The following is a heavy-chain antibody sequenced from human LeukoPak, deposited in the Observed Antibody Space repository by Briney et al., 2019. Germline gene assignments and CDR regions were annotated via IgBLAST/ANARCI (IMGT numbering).Heavy chain of an antibody. J-gene: IGHJ4*02. V-gene: IGHV3-30-3*01. CDR1: GFTFRSYA. CDR2: ISYDGSNK. Sequence: PGRSLRLSCAASGFTFRSYAMHWVRQAPGKGLEWVAVISYDGSNKYYADSVKGRFTISRDNSKNTLYLQMNSLRAEDTAVYYCASGLPRYCSGGSCLAFDYWGQGTLVTVSS. D-gene: IGHD2-15*01. CDR3: ASGLPRYCSGGSCLAFDY.